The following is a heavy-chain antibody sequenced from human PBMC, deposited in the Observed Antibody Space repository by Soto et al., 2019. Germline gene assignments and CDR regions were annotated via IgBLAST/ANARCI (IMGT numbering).Heavy chain of an antibody. Sequence: SETLSLTFAVYGGSFSGYYWSWIRQPPGKGLEWIGYIYYSGSTNYNPSLKSRVTISVDTSKNQFSLKLSSVTAADTAMYYCARAQKVGATRYDYWGQGTPVTVSS. CDR3: ARAQKVGATRYDY. D-gene: IGHD1-26*01. CDR2: IYYSGST. CDR1: GGSFSGYY. J-gene: IGHJ4*02. V-gene: IGHV4-59*01.